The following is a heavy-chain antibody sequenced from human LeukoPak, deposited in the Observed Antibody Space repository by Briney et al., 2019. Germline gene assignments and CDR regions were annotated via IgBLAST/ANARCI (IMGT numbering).Heavy chain of an antibody. V-gene: IGHV3-23*01. CDR1: GFTFSSYA. J-gene: IGHJ4*02. CDR2: ISGSGGST. Sequence: GGSLRLSCAASGFTFSSYAMSWVRQAPGKGLEWVSAISGSGGSTYYADSVKGRFTISRDNSKNTLYLQMNSLKTEDTAVYYCTTYTVGPTTSHFDYWGQGILVTVSS. D-gene: IGHD1-26*01. CDR3: TTYTVGPTTSHFDY.